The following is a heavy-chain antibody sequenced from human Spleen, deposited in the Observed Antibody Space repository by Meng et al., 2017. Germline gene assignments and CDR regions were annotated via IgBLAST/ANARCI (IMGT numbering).Heavy chain of an antibody. CDR2: IYYSGST. Sequence: ESLKISCTVSGGSISSYYWSWIRQPPGKGLEWIGYIYYSGSTNYNSSLKSRVTISVDTSKNQFSLKLSSVTAADTAVYYCARGPTYGGYYFDYWGQGTLVTVSS. CDR3: ARGPTYGGYYFDY. J-gene: IGHJ4*02. CDR1: GGSISSYY. D-gene: IGHD3-16*01. V-gene: IGHV4-59*01.